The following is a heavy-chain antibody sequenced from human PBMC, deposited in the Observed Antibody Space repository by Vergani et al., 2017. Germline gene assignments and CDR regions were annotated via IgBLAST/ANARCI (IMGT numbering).Heavy chain of an antibody. D-gene: IGHD3/OR15-3a*01. J-gene: IGHJ5*02. Sequence: QVVLQESGPGLVKASQTLSLTCTLSGDSMQSGSFYWTWIRQPAGRRLEWMGRVYPSGTTNYNPSLNGRVTIFVDKSKNLLSLRLNSVTAADTAVYYCARGETRTDWFDPWGQGTLVTVSS. CDR1: GDSMQSGSFY. CDR3: ARGETRTDWFDP. V-gene: IGHV4-61*02. CDR2: VYPSGTT.